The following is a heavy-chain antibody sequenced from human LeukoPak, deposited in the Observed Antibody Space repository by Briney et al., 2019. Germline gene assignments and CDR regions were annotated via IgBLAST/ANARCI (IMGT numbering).Heavy chain of an antibody. CDR1: GFTFSSFP. D-gene: IGHD2-21*01. CDR3: AKEPIVAPTGPVGFEY. V-gene: IGHV3-23*01. J-gene: IGHJ4*02. CDR2: IRSGGDVT. Sequence: GGSLRLSCAASGFTFSSFPMSWVRQILGKGLQWVSAIRSGGDVTYYADSVKGRFTVSRDNSKNTLYLQLNSLRPEDTAVYYCAKEPIVAPTGPVGFEYWGQGTLVTVSS.